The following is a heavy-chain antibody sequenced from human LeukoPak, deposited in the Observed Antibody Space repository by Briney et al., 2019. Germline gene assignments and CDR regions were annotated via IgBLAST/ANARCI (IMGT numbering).Heavy chain of an antibody. V-gene: IGHV1-2*02. J-gene: IGHJ4*02. CDR1: GYTFTGYY. CDR2: INPNSGGT. Sequence: ASVKVSCKASGYTFTGYYMHWVRQAPGQGPGWMGWINPNSGGTNYAQKFQGRVTMTRDTSISTAYMELSRLRSDDTAVYYCARETGRYCSSTSCLSYWGQGTLVTVSS. CDR3: ARETGRYCSSTSCLSY. D-gene: IGHD2-2*01.